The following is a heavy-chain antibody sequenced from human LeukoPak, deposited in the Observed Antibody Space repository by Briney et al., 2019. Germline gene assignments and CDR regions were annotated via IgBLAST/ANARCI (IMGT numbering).Heavy chain of an antibody. J-gene: IGHJ5*02. CDR3: ARALPHRRLMDTTMNQHWFDP. CDR1: GYIFTSYY. V-gene: IGHV1-46*01. CDR2: INPSGGNT. D-gene: IGHD5-18*01. Sequence: GESLKISCQGSGYIFTSYYIHWVRQAPGQGLEWVGIINPSGGNTNYAQKFQGRVTMTRDMSTSTVYMELSSLTSEDTAVYSCARALPHRRLMDTTMNQHWFDPWGQGTLVTVSP.